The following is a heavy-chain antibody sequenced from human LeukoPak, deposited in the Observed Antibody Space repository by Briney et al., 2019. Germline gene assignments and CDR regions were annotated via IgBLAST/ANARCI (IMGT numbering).Heavy chain of an antibody. D-gene: IGHD6-13*01. V-gene: IGHV3-23*01. CDR2: ISGSGGST. Sequence: PGGSLRLSCAASGFTFSSYAMSWVRQAPGRGLEWVSAISGSGGSTYYADSVKGRFTISRDNSKNTLYLQMNSLRAEDTAVYYCEKPVAAIRPEYFQHWGQGTLVTVSS. CDR1: GFTFSSYA. CDR3: EKPVAAIRPEYFQH. J-gene: IGHJ1*01.